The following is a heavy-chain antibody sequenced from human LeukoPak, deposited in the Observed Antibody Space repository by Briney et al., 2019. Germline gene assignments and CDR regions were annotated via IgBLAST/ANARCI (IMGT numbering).Heavy chain of an antibody. CDR3: AGSPGESGYYTQPYFDY. D-gene: IGHD3-3*01. CDR1: GGTFSSYA. Sequence: ASVKVSCKASGGTFSSYAISWVRQAPGQGLEWMGGIIPIFGTANYAQKFQGRVTITADESTSTAYMELSSLRSEDTAVYYCAGSPGESGYYTQPYFDYWGQGTLVTVSS. CDR2: IIPIFGTA. J-gene: IGHJ4*02. V-gene: IGHV1-69*13.